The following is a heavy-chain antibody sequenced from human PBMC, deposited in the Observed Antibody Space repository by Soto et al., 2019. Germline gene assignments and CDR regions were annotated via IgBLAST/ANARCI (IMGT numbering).Heavy chain of an antibody. D-gene: IGHD2-21*01. CDR3: ARPDNNDKGPLFDAFDI. CDR2: INPNSGGT. CDR1: GNTFTGYY. V-gene: IGHV1-2*04. J-gene: IGHJ3*02. Sequence: ASVKVSWKASGNTFTGYYMHWVRQAPGQGLEWMGWINPNSGGTNYAQKFQGWVTMTRDTSISTAYMELSRLRSDETAVYYCARPDNNDKGPLFDAFDIRAQLTMVPVSS.